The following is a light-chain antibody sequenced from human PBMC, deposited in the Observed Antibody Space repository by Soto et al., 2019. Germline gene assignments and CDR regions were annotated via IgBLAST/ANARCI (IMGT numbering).Light chain of an antibody. J-gene: IGKJ5*01. V-gene: IGKV3-11*01. CDR1: QSVSSN. CDR3: QQYGGSPIP. CDR2: DSS. Sequence: EIVMTPSPSTLSLSPWARATLSCRASQSVSSNLAWYRQKPGQAPRLLIYDSSNRAAGIPARFSGSGSGTDFTLTVSSLEPEDFALYYCQQYGGSPIPVGQGGRLATK.